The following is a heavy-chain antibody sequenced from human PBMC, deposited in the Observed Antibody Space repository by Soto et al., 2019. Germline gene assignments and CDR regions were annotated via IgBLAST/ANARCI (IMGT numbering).Heavy chain of an antibody. CDR3: ARVDLSNYDFWSGYWYYYYYGMDV. V-gene: IGHV3-30-3*01. J-gene: IGHJ6*02. CDR1: GFTFSSYA. D-gene: IGHD3-3*01. CDR2: ISYDGSNK. Sequence: LRLSCAASGFTFSSYAMHWVRQAPGKGLEWVAVISYDGSNKYYADSVKGRFTISRDNSKNTLYLQMNSLRAEDTAVYYCARVDLSNYDFWSGYWYYYYYGMDVWGQGTTVTVSS.